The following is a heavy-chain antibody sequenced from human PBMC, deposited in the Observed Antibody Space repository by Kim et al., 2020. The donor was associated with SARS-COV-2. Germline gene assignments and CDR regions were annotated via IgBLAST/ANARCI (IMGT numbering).Heavy chain of an antibody. CDR1: GGSISSYY. D-gene: IGHD4-17*01. J-gene: IGHJ6*02. Sequence: SETLSLTCTVSGGSISSYYWSWIRQPPGKGLEWIGYIYYSGSTNYNPSLKSRVTISVDTSKNQFSLKLSSVTAADTAVYYCARGTTVTRYGMDVWGQGTTVTVSS. V-gene: IGHV4-59*01. CDR3: ARGTTVTRYGMDV. CDR2: IYYSGST.